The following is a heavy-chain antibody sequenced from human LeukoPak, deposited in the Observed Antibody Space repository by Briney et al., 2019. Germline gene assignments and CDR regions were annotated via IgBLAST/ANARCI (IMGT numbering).Heavy chain of an antibody. D-gene: IGHD2-8*01. CDR3: ARGPIVLMVYAIPADWFDP. J-gene: IGHJ5*02. CDR1: GGSISSDSYY. V-gene: IGHV4-61*02. Sequence: SQTLSLTCTVSGGSISSDSYYWSWIRQPAGKGLEWIGRIYTSGSTNYNPSLKSRVTISVDTSKNQFSLKLSSVTAADTAVYYCARGPIVLMVYAIPADWFDPWGQGTLVTVSS. CDR2: IYTSGST.